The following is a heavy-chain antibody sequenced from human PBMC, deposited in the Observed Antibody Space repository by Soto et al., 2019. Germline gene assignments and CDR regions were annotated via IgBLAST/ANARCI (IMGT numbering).Heavy chain of an antibody. CDR1: GGSISSSYW. J-gene: IGHJ6*02. CDR3: ARERSSVYTLDV. Sequence: SETRSLTCTVSGGSISSSYWWTWVRQPPGKGLEWIGEIFHSGSTNYNPSLKSRATMSVDKSKWQFSLKLTSVTAADTAVYYCARERSSVYTLDVWGQGTPVTVSS. V-gene: IGHV4-4*02. D-gene: IGHD6-13*01. CDR2: IFHSGST.